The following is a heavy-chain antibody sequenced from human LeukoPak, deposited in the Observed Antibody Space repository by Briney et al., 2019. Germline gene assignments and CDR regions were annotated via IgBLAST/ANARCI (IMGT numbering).Heavy chain of an antibody. D-gene: IGHD1-26*01. Sequence: SETLSLTCAAYGGSFNNSYWTWIRQSPGKGLEWIGEINHNGTTRYNKPLKSRVTISVDTSKNQFSLKLSSVTAADTAMYYCARAPLPEDYFDYWGQGTLVTVSS. CDR3: ARAPLPEDYFDY. J-gene: IGHJ4*02. V-gene: IGHV4-34*01. CDR2: INHNGTT. CDR1: GGSFNNSY.